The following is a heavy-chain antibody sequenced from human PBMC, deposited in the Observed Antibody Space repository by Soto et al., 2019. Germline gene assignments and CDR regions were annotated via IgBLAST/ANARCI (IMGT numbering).Heavy chain of an antibody. CDR3: AKDSTKEIAVAGPLFDY. D-gene: IGHD6-19*01. V-gene: IGHV3-30*18. J-gene: IGHJ4*02. CDR1: GFTFSSYG. CDR2: ISYDGSNK. Sequence: GGSLRLSCAASGFTFSSYGMHWVRQAPGKGLEWVAVISYDGSNKYYADSVKGRFTISRDNSKNTLYLQMNSLRAEDTAVYYCAKDSTKEIAVAGPLFDYWGQGTLVTVSS.